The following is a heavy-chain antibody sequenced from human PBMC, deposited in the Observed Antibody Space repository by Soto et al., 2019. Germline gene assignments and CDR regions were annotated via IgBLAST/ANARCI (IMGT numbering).Heavy chain of an antibody. D-gene: IGHD2-21*01. CDR1: GFMFSAYW. CDR2: ISGGASDK. V-gene: IGHV3-7*01. Sequence: EVQLVESGGRLVQPGGSLQLSCAASGFMFSAYWMSWVRQDPGKGLEWVATISGGASDKFYVDSVKGRFTISRDDSKNTVYLQTNSLRDEDTAVYYCVREDWHRFDSWGQGALVTVSS. J-gene: IGHJ4*02. CDR3: VREDWHRFDS.